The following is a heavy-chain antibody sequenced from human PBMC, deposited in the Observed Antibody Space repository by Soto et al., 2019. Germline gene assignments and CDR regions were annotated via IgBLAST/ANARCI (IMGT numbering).Heavy chain of an antibody. J-gene: IGHJ3*02. Sequence: EVQLVDSGGDLVKPGGSLRLSCAASGFAFSNVWMYWVRQAPGKRLECVGRIKGKTDGGATDYAAPVRGRFTISRDDSGHTLYLQMSSLKTEDTAVYYCVTSIATAGAFDIWGQGTMVTVSS. V-gene: IGHV3-15*01. D-gene: IGHD6-13*01. CDR2: IKGKTDGGAT. CDR3: VTSIATAGAFDI. CDR1: GFAFSNVW.